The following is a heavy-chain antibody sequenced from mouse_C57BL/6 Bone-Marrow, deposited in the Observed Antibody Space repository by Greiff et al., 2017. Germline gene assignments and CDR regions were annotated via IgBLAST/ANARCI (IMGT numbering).Heavy chain of an antibody. Sequence: EVQLQESGAELVRPGSSVKMSCKTSGYTFTSYGINWVKQRPGQGLEWIGYIYIGNGYTEYNEKFKGKATLTSDTSSSTAYMQLSSLTSEDSAIYVCANICYDYDGYVDVWGPGTTVTVSS. V-gene: IGHV1-58*01. CDR2: IYIGNGYT. CDR3: ANICYDYDGYVDV. J-gene: IGHJ1*01. D-gene: IGHD2-4*01. CDR1: GYTFTSYG.